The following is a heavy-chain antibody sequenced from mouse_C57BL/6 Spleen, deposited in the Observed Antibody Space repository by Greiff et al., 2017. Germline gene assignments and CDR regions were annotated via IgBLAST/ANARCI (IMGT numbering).Heavy chain of an antibody. D-gene: IGHD2-13*01. J-gene: IGHJ4*01. Sequence: QVHVKQSGPELVKPGASVKISCKASGYAFSSSWMNWVKQRPGKGLEWIGRIYPGDGDTNYNGKFKGKATLTADKSSSTAYMQLSSLTSEDSAVYFCAREGDYDAYYYAMDYWGQGTSVTVSS. CDR1: GYAFSSSW. V-gene: IGHV1-82*01. CDR3: AREGDYDAYYYAMDY. CDR2: IYPGDGDT.